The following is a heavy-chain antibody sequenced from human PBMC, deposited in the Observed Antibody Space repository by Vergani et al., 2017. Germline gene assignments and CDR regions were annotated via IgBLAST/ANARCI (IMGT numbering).Heavy chain of an antibody. CDR1: GGSISSGGYY. J-gene: IGHJ4*02. V-gene: IGHV4-61*02. D-gene: IGHD2-15*01. CDR3: ARGVGYCSGGSCYYLDY. CDR2: IYTSGST. Sequence: QVQLQESGPGLVKPSQTLSLTCTVSGGSISSGGYYWSWIRQPAGKGLEWIGRIYTSGSTNYNPSLKSRVTISVDTSKNQFSLKLSSVTAADTAVYYCARGVGYCSGGSCYYLDYWGQGTLVTVSS.